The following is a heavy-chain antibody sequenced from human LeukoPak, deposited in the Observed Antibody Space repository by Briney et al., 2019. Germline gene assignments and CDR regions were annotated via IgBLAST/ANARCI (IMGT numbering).Heavy chain of an antibody. D-gene: IGHD3-10*01. CDR3: ARVGFGEGSYYYTMDV. CDR2: IGYSGSS. Sequence: PSETLSLTCTVSGGSIRSNYWSWIRQPPGKGLEWIGYIGYSGSSNYNTSLKSRVTISIDTSKNQFSLKVTSVTAADTAVYYCARVGFGEGSYYYTMDVWGQGTTVTVSS. V-gene: IGHV4-59*01. CDR1: GGSIRSNY. J-gene: IGHJ6*02.